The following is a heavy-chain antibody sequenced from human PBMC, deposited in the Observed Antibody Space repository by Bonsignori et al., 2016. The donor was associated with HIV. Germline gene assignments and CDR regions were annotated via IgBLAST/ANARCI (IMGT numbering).Heavy chain of an antibody. CDR2: IRYDGSNK. D-gene: IGHD3-9*01. J-gene: IGHJ4*02. CDR3: AKDRLVKDYFDY. V-gene: IGHV3-30*02. Sequence: VRQMPGKGLEWVAFIRYDGSNKYYADSVKGRFTISRDNSKNTLYLQMNSLRAEDTAVYYCAKDRLVKDYFDYWGQGTLVTVSS.